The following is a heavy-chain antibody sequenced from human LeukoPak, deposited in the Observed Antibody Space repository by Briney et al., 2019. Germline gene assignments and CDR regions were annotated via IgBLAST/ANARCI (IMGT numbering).Heavy chain of an antibody. CDR3: AKRDYGSGSYWSAGAFDI. CDR2: IGGSGYST. D-gene: IGHD3-10*01. CDR1: GFTFSNYA. J-gene: IGHJ3*02. V-gene: IGHV3-23*01. Sequence: SGGSLRLSCAASGFTFSNYAMSWVRQAPGKGLEWVSGIGGSGYSTYYADSVKGRFTISRDNSKNTLYLQMNSLRAEDTAVYYCAKRDYGSGSYWSAGAFDIWGQGTMVTVSS.